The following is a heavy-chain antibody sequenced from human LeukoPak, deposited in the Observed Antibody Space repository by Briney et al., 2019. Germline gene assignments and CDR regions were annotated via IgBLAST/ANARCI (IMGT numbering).Heavy chain of an antibody. CDR3: ARDTYYYGSGSYYTDY. CDR2: ISSSSSTI. J-gene: IGHJ4*02. V-gene: IGHV3-48*04. CDR1: RFTFSSYS. D-gene: IGHD3-10*01. Sequence: GGSLRLSCAASRFTFSSYSMNWVRQAPGKGLEWVSYISSSSSTIYYADSVKGRFTISRDNAKNSLYLQMNSLRAEDTAVYYCARDTYYYGSGSYYTDYWGQGTLVTVSS.